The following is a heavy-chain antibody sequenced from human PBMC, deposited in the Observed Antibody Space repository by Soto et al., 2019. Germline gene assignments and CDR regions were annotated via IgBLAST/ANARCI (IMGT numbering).Heavy chain of an antibody. CDR1: GYTFTGYG. Sequence: QVQLVQSGAEVKKPGASVKVSCKASGYTFTGYGIIWVRQAPGQGLEWMGWISPYNGNTNSAQNLQDRFTMTTDTSMNTAYMELRCLRSDDTAVYYCVRGYCSSPSCYITCALDCWGQGTLVTVSS. V-gene: IGHV1-18*01. CDR3: VRGYCSSPSCYITCALDC. J-gene: IGHJ4*02. CDR2: ISPYNGNT. D-gene: IGHD2-2*02.